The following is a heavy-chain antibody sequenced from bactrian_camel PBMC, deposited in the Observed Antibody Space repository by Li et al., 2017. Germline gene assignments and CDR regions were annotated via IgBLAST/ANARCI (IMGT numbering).Heavy chain of an antibody. V-gene: IGHV3S53*01. D-gene: IGHD2*01. Sequence: HVQLVESGGGSVQAGGSLKLSCVVSEYPYMRHCLGWFRQAPGEERDGVATIDSDGGTSYADSVKGRFTISKDNAKKTVFLQMFNLRPEDTGMYYCAADRGAEGVYCYISSLYDDWGQGTQVTVS. J-gene: IGHJ4*01. CDR2: IDSDGGT. CDR1: EYPYMRHC. CDR3: AADRGAEGVYCYISSLYDD.